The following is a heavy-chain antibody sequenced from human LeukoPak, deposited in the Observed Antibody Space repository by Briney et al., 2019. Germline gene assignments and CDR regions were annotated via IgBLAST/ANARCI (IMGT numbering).Heavy chain of an antibody. J-gene: IGHJ5*02. V-gene: IGHV5-10-1*01. CDR2: IDPSDSYT. Sequence: GESRQISCKGSGYSFTSYWISWVRQMPGKGLEWMGRIDPSDSYTNYSPSFQGHVTISADKSISTAYLQWSSLKASDTAMYYCARGRGYSGYDTDNWFDPWGQGNLGTVSS. D-gene: IGHD5-12*01. CDR1: GYSFTSYW. CDR3: ARGRGYSGYDTDNWFDP.